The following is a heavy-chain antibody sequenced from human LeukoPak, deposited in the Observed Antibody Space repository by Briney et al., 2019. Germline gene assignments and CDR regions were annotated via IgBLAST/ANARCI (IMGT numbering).Heavy chain of an antibody. J-gene: IGHJ4*02. V-gene: IGHV3-30*02. Sequence: GGSLRLSCAASGFTFSSYGMHWVRQAPGKGLEWVAFIRYDGSNKYHADSVKGRFTISRDNSKNTLYLQMNSLRAEDTAVYYCAKVVGRVTTVTPIGFDYWGQGTLVTVSS. CDR1: GFTFSSYG. CDR2: IRYDGSNK. D-gene: IGHD4-17*01. CDR3: AKVVGRVTTVTPIGFDY.